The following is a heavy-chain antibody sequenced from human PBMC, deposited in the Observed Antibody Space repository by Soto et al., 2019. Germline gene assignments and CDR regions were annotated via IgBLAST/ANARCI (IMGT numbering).Heavy chain of an antibody. J-gene: IGHJ4*02. Sequence: QITLKASGPTLVKPTQTLTLTCTFSGFSLSTSGVGVGWIRQPPGKALEWLALIYWDDDKRYSPSLKSRLTITKDTSKNQVVLTMTNMDPVDTATYYCAHSLIPNWGSRGAFDYWGQGTLVTVSS. CDR2: IYWDDDK. V-gene: IGHV2-5*02. CDR1: GFSLSTSGVG. CDR3: AHSLIPNWGSRGAFDY. D-gene: IGHD7-27*01.